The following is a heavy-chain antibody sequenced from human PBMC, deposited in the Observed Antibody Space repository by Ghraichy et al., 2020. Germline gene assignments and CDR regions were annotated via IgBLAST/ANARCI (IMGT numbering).Heavy chain of an antibody. Sequence: SQTLSLTCAVSGGSISSGAYSWSWIRQPPGKGLEWIGYIYYSGSTYYNPSLKSRVTISVDTSKNQFSLKLSSVTAADTAVYYRAMGVAGNWFDPWGQGTLVTVSS. CDR2: IYYSGST. J-gene: IGHJ5*02. CDR1: GGSISSGAYS. V-gene: IGHV4-30-4*07. D-gene: IGHD2-15*01. CDR3: AMGVAGNWFDP.